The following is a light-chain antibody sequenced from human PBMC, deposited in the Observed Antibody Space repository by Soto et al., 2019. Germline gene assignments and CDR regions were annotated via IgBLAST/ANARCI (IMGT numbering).Light chain of an antibody. V-gene: IGKV1-27*01. J-gene: IGKJ1*01. Sequence: DIQMTQSPSSLSASVGDRVTITCRASQGIAKSLAWYQQKPGKAPKLLIYSASTLQSGVPSRFSGSGSGTEFTLTISSLQPDDFATYYCQQYNSYSPWTFGQGTKVDIK. CDR2: SAS. CDR3: QQYNSYSPWT. CDR1: QGIAKS.